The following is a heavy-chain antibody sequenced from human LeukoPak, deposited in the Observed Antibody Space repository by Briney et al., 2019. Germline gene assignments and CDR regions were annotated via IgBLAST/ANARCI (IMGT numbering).Heavy chain of an antibody. CDR3: AKRPVAGGIDY. J-gene: IGHJ4*02. D-gene: IGHD6-19*01. V-gene: IGHV3-23*01. CDR1: GFTFDDYA. Sequence: GRSLRLSCAASGFTFDDYAMHWVRQAPGKGLEWVSAISGSGGSTYYADPVKGRFTISRDNSKNTLYLQMNSLRAEDTAVYYCAKRPVAGGIDYWGQGTLVTVSS. CDR2: ISGSGGST.